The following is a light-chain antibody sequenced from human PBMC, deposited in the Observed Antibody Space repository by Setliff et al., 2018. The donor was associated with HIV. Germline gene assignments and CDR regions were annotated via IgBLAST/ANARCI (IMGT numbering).Light chain of an antibody. Sequence: SALTQPRSVSGPPGQSVTISCTGTSSDVGGYNYVSWYQQHPGKAPKLMIYDVSERPSGVPDRFSGSKSANTASLTISGLQAEDEADYYCCSYAGSYTFYVFGTGTKVTVL. CDR1: SSDVGGYNY. CDR3: CSYAGSYTFYV. CDR2: DVS. V-gene: IGLV2-11*01. J-gene: IGLJ1*01.